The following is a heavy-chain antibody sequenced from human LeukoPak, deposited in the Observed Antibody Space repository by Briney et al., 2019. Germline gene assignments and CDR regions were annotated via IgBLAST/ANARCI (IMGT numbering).Heavy chain of an antibody. V-gene: IGHV3-30*04. CDR1: GFTFSSYA. D-gene: IGHD2-15*01. Sequence: PGRSLRLSCAASGFTFSSYAMHWVRQAPGKGLEWVAVISYDGSNEYYADSVKGRFTISRDNSKNTLYLQMNSLRAEDTAVYYCARDWGYCSGGSCYSFDYWGQGTLVTVSS. CDR2: ISYDGSNE. CDR3: ARDWGYCSGGSCYSFDY. J-gene: IGHJ4*02.